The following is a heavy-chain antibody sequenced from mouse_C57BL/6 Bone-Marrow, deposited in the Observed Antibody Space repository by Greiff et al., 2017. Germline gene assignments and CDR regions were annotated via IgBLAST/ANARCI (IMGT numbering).Heavy chain of an antibody. CDR2: IYPRSGNT. D-gene: IGHD1-1*01. CDR1: GYTFTSYG. V-gene: IGHV1-81*01. CDR3: ATNDYGSSYVLDY. J-gene: IGHJ2*01. Sequence: QVQLKQSGAELARPGASVKLSCKASGYTFTSYGISWVKQRTGQGLEWIGEIYPRSGNTYYNEKFKGKATLTADKSSSTAYMELRSLTSEDSAVYFCATNDYGSSYVLDYWGQGTTLTVSS.